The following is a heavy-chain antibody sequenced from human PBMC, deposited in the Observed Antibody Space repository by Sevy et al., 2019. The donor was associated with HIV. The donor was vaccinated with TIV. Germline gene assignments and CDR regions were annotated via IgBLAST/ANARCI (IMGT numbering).Heavy chain of an antibody. V-gene: IGHV3-15*01. CDR3: ATAPGYYDSAPFDY. Sequence: AGGSLRLSCAVSGFTFSNAWMNWVRQAPGTGLQWVGLIKSKIDGETTDYVAPVKGRFTISRDDSTNTLYLQMNSLKTEDTGVYYCATAPGYYDSAPFDYWGPGTLVTVSS. J-gene: IGHJ4*02. CDR1: GFTFSNAW. CDR2: IKSKIDGETT. D-gene: IGHD3-22*01.